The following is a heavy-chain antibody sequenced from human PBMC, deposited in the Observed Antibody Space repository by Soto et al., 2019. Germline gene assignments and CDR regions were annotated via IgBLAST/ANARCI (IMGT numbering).Heavy chain of an antibody. CDR1: GYSISSGNY. D-gene: IGHD5-18*01. CDR3: ARERDGYSYGYFDY. Sequence: LSLTCAVSGYSISSGNYWAWIRQPPGRGLEWIGSLYHIGSTHYNTSLKSRVTISVDTSKNQFSLKLSSVTAADTAVYYCARERDGYSYGYFDYWGQGTLVTVSS. CDR2: LYHIGST. J-gene: IGHJ4*02. V-gene: IGHV4-38-2*02.